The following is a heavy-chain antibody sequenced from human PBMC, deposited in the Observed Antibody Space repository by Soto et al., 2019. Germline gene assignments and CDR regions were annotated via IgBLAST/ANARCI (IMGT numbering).Heavy chain of an antibody. V-gene: IGHV4-59*07. CDR1: GGSISRYY. CDR2: ISYTWST. D-gene: IGHD3-10*01. CDR3: ARAGSWIRDAFDI. Sequence: DTLSLTCTASGGSISRYYWSWIRHPPGKGLEWIGYISYTWSTNYSPSLKSRGSISLHTSKNQFALKLSSVTAADTALYYCARAGSWIRDAFDIGGQGTMVTVSS. J-gene: IGHJ3*02.